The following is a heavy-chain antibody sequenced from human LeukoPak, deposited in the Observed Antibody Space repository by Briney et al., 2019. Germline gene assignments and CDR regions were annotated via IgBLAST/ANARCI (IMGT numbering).Heavy chain of an antibody. CDR3: ARRLSIVVVPAARGWFDP. J-gene: IGHJ5*02. D-gene: IGHD2-2*01. CDR1: GGSISSSSYY. Sequence: SETLSRTCTVSGGSISSSSYYWGWLRQPPGKGLEWIGSIYYSGSTYYHPSLKSRVTISVDTSKNQFSLKLSSVTAADTAVYYCARRLSIVVVPAARGWFDPWGQGTLVTVSS. V-gene: IGHV4-39*01. CDR2: IYYSGST.